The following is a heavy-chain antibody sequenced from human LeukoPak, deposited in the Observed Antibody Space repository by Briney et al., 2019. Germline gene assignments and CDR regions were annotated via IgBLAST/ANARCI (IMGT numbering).Heavy chain of an antibody. CDR3: ARRGLWFAPYYYGMDV. CDR2: INHSGST. V-gene: IGHV4-34*01. J-gene: IGHJ6*02. D-gene: IGHD3-10*01. Sequence: INHSGSTNYNPSLKSRVTISVDTSKNQFSLKLSSVTAADTAVYYCARRGLWFAPYYYGMDVWGXXT.